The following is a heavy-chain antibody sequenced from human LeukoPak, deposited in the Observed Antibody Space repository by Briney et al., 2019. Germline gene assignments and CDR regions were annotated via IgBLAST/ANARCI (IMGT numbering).Heavy chain of an antibody. D-gene: IGHD4-17*01. V-gene: IGHV3-53*01. CDR1: GFTVSSNY. Sequence: GGSLRLSCAASGFTVSSNYMSWVRQAPGKGLEWVSVIYSGGSTYYADSVKGRFTISRDNSKNTLYLQMNSLRAEDTAVYYCARDDNYGGNYFDYWGQGNPGHRLL. CDR3: ARDDNYGGNYFDY. CDR2: IYSGGST. J-gene: IGHJ4*02.